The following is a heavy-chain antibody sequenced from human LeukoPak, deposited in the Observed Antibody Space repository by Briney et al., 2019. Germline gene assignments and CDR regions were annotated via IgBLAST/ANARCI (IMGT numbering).Heavy chain of an antibody. CDR3: ARVDGYYDSSGYYYFLDY. J-gene: IGHJ4*02. CDR2: INRNSGGT. V-gene: IGHV1-2*02. Sequence: GASVKVSCKASGYTFTGYYMHWVRQAPGQGLEWMGWINRNSGGTNYAQKFQGRVTMTRDTSISTAYMELSRLRSDDTAVYYCARVDGYYDSSGYYYFLDYWGLGTLVTVSS. CDR1: GYTFTGYY. D-gene: IGHD3-22*01.